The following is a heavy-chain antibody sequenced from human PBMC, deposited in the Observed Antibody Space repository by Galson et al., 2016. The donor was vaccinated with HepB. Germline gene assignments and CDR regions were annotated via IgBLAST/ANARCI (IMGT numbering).Heavy chain of an antibody. J-gene: IGHJ3*02. Sequence: FRSHTIIWVRQAPGQGLEWMGGIIPIFVTPDYAQKFQDRVAITADESTRTVYMELSSLRSEDTAVYYCARGITGDLGPRKDAFDIWGQGTMVTVSS. CDR1: FRSHT. CDR2: IIPIFVTP. D-gene: IGHD1-14*01. V-gene: IGHV1-69*01. CDR3: ARGITGDLGPRKDAFDI.